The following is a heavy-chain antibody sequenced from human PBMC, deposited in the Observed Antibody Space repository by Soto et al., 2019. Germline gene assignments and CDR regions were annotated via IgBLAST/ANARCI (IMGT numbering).Heavy chain of an antibody. Sequence: GGSLRLSCAVSGFTLARSAMHWVRQAPGKRPDWVAVISYDGTVQYYADSVKGRFTISGDKSKNTLYLQMNSLIPEDTAMYYCARSATGRTSGYPDYWGQGTLVTVSS. J-gene: IGHJ4*02. CDR1: GFTLARSA. V-gene: IGHV3-30*04. D-gene: IGHD5-12*01. CDR3: ARSATGRTSGYPDY. CDR2: ISYDGTVQ.